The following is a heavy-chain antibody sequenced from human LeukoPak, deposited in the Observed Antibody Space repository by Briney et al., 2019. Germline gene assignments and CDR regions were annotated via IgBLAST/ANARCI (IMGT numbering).Heavy chain of an antibody. V-gene: IGHV4-34*01. CDR1: GGSFSGYY. D-gene: IGHD3-22*01. J-gene: IGHJ5*02. CDR3: ASTSYYYDSSGYYPGGWFDP. Sequence: PSETLSLTCAVYGGSFSGYYWSWIRQPPGKGLEWIAEINHSGSTNYNPSLKSRVTISVDTSKNQFSLKLSSVTAADTAVYYCASTSYYYDSSGYYPGGWFDPWGQGTLVTVSS. CDR2: INHSGST.